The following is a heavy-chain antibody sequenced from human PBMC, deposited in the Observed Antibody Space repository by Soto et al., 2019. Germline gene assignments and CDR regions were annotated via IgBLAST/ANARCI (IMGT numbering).Heavy chain of an antibody. CDR1: GGTFSSYA. D-gene: IGHD2-2*01. CDR2: IIPIFGTA. Sequence: QVQLVQSGAEVKKPGSSVKVSCKASGGTFSSYAISWVRQAPGQGLEWMGGIIPIFGTANYAQKFQGRVPSTADKSTSTADRELSSLRSEDTAVYYCARVYSSSAPPDVYYYYGMDVWGQGTTVTVSS. V-gene: IGHV1-69*06. CDR3: ARVYSSSAPPDVYYYYGMDV. J-gene: IGHJ6*02.